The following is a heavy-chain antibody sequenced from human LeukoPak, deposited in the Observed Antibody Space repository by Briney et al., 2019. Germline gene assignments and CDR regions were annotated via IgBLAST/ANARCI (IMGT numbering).Heavy chain of an antibody. CDR3: ARLGGYKNQYYFDY. CDR1: GYSISSGYY. J-gene: IGHJ4*02. V-gene: IGHV4-38-2*01. D-gene: IGHD5-24*01. CDR2: IYHSGST. Sequence: SETLSLTCAVSGYSISSGYYWGWIRQPPGKGLEWIGSIYHSGSTYYNPSLKSRVTISVDTSKNQFSPKLSSVTAADTAVYYCARLGGYKNQYYFDYWGQGTLVTVSS.